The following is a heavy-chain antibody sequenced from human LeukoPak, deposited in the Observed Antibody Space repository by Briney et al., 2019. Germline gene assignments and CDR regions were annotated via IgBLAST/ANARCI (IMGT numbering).Heavy chain of an antibody. V-gene: IGHV4-39*07. CDR2: IYTSGST. J-gene: IGHJ5*02. CDR1: GGSISSSSYY. CDR3: AREGGGIVVPENWFDP. D-gene: IGHD2-15*01. Sequence: SETLSLTCTVSGGSISSSSYYWGWIRQPPGKGLEWIGRIYTSGSTNYNPSLKSRVTISVDTSKNQFSLKLSSVTAADTAVYYCAREGGGIVVPENWFDPWGQGTLVTVSS.